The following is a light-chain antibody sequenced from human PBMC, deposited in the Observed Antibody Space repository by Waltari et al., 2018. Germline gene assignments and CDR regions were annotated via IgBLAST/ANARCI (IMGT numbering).Light chain of an antibody. CDR3: QQYHGDWTT. J-gene: IGKJ5*01. CDR1: QDIHRY. V-gene: IGKV1-5*03. CDR2: LAS. Sequence: IQLTQTPSTLSASAGDRHTITCRASQDIHRYLAWYQHKSGKAPRVLIYLASTLEIGVPSRFSGSGSVTQFTLTIRNLQPEDFATYFCQQYHGDWTTFGQGTRLEIK.